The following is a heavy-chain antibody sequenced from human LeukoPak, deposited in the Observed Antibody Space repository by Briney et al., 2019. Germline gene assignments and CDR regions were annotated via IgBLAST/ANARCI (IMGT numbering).Heavy chain of an antibody. Sequence: GGSLRLSCAASGFNYGSYVMSWVRQAPGKGLEWVSSMTGSGMSTYYADSVKGRFTISRDNSKNMLYLQMNSLRAEDTAVYYCAKGAVVIKFLFDSWGQGTLFTVSS. CDR2: MTGSGMST. D-gene: IGHD4-23*01. V-gene: IGHV3-23*01. CDR1: GFNYGSYV. CDR3: AKGAVVIKFLFDS. J-gene: IGHJ4*02.